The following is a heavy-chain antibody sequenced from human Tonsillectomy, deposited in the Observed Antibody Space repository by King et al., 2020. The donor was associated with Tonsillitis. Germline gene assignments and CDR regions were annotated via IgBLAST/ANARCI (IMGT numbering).Heavy chain of an antibody. D-gene: IGHD3-16*02. CDR1: GGTFSSYA. CDR2: IIPMFGTA. J-gene: IGHJ3*01. V-gene: IGHV1-69*01. CDR3: ARGGPLSNIFDV. Sequence: QLVQSGTEVKKPGSSVKVSCKASGGTFSSYAISWVRQSPGQGLEWMGGIIPMFGTANYDQKFQGRVTITADESTSTAYMELSSLRSEDTAVYYCARGGPLSNIFDVWGQGTMVTVSS.